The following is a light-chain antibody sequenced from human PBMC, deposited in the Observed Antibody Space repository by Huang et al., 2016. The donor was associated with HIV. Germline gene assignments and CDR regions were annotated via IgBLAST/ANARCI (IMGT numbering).Light chain of an antibody. CDR2: DAS. CDR3: QQRSNWPIT. J-gene: IGKJ5*01. CDR1: PSVSSY. Sequence: EIVLTQSPATLSLSPGERATLSCRASPSVSSYVAWYQQKPGQAPRLLIYDASNRATGIPARFSGSGSGTDFTLTISSLEPEDFAVYYCQQRSNWPITFGQGTRLEIK. V-gene: IGKV3-11*01.